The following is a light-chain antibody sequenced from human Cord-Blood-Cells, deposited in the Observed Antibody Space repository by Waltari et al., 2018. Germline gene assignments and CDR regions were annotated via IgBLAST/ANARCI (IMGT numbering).Light chain of an antibody. Sequence: SYELTQPHSVSVSPGQTASIPCSGDKMGDKYACWYQQKPGQSPVLVIYQDSKRPSGIPERFSGSNSGNTATLTISGTQAMDEADYYCQAWDSSTAVFGGGTKLTVL. CDR2: QDS. CDR1: KMGDKY. J-gene: IGLJ2*01. CDR3: QAWDSSTAV. V-gene: IGLV3-1*01.